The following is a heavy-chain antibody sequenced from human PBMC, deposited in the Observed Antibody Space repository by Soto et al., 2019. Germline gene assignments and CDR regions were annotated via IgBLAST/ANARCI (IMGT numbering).Heavy chain of an antibody. J-gene: IGHJ6*03. CDR2: IYYSGST. D-gene: IGHD2-15*01. V-gene: IGHV4-39*01. CDR1: GGSISSSSYY. CDR3: ARQDCSGGSCYPKNYYYYYMDV. Sequence: SETLSLTCTVSGGSISSSSYYWGWIRQPPGKGLEWIGSIYYSGSTYYNPSLKSRVTISVDTSKNQFSLKLSSVTAADTAVYYCARQDCSGGSCYPKNYYYYYMDVWGEGTTVTSP.